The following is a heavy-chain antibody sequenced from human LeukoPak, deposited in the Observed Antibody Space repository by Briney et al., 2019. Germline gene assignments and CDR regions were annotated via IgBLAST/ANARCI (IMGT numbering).Heavy chain of an antibody. CDR1: GFTSSSYS. D-gene: IGHD6-19*01. CDR2: ISSSSSYI. V-gene: IGHV3-21*01. J-gene: IGHJ4*02. Sequence: PGGSLRLSCAASGFTSSSYSMNWVRQAPGKGLEWVSSISSSSSYIYYADSVKGRFTISRDNAKNSLYLQMNSLRAEDTAVYYCARSEAYSSGCGYWGQGTLVTVSS. CDR3: ARSEAYSSGCGY.